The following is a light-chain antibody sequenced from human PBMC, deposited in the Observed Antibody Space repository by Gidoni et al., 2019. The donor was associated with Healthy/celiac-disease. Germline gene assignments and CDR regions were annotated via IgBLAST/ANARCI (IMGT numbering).Light chain of an antibody. CDR3: QQGYSCSWT. V-gene: IGKV1-12*01. J-gene: IGKJ1*01. Sequence: DLQMTQSPSSVSASVVDRVTITCRASQGISSWLGWYQQKPGNAPKLLISAASSLQSGVPSRFSGSGSGTEFTLTISSLQPEDFATYYCQQGYSCSWTFGQGTKVEIK. CDR2: AAS. CDR1: QGISSW.